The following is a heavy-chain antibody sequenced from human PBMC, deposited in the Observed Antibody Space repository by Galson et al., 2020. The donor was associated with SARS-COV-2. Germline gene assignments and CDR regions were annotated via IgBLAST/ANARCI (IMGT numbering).Heavy chain of an antibody. V-gene: IGHV4-34*01. Sequence: SETLSLTCAVYGGSFSGYYWSWIRQPPGKGLEWIGEINHSGSTNYNPSLKSRVTISVDTSKNQFSLKLSSVTAADTAVYYCASRYYYGSGSFYQKSAADYWGQGTLVTVSS. CDR2: INHSGST. D-gene: IGHD3-10*01. J-gene: IGHJ4*02. CDR3: ASRYYYGSGSFYQKSAADY. CDR1: GGSFSGYY.